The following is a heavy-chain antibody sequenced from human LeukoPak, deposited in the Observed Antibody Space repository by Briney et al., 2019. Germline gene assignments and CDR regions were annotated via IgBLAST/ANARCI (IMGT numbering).Heavy chain of an antibody. CDR3: ARDRKYCSSTSCYADFDY. Sequence: PGGSLRLSCAASGFTFGSYWMSWVRQAPGKGLDWVANIKQEGSEKYYVDSVKGRFTISRDNAKNSLYLQMNSLRAEDTAVYYCARDRKYCSSTSCYADFDYWGQGTLVTVSS. V-gene: IGHV3-7*01. J-gene: IGHJ4*02. CDR2: IKQEGSEK. CDR1: GFTFGSYW. D-gene: IGHD2-2*01.